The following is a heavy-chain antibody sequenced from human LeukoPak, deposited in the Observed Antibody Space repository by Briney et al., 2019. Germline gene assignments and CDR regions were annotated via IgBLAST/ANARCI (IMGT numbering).Heavy chain of an antibody. CDR1: VYTFTEYY. Sequence: GASVKVSRKASVYTFTEYYMNWVRQAAGQGLEWMGIMHPTGDSTNYAQKFQGRVTLTRDTSTGTFYMELSSLTSEDTAVYYCARHDFALPMIYNFFVHWRQGSLVTVSS. CDR2: MHPTGDST. CDR3: ARHDFALPMIYNFFVH. V-gene: IGHV1-46*01. J-gene: IGHJ5*02. D-gene: IGHD3-3*01.